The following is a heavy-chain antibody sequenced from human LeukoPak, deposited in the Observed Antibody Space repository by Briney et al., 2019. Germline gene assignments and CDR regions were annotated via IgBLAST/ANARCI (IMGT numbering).Heavy chain of an antibody. CDR3: ARGSTVVRGVSPAGDY. J-gene: IGHJ4*02. D-gene: IGHD3-10*01. CDR2: ISRSSSYI. CDR1: GFTFSSYT. V-gene: IGHV3-21*01. Sequence: GGSLRLSCTASGFTFSSYTMNWVRQAPGKGLEWVSSISRSSSYIYYADSMKGRFTISRDNAKNSLDLQMHSLRAEDTAVYYCARGSTVVRGVSPAGDYWGQGTLVTVSS.